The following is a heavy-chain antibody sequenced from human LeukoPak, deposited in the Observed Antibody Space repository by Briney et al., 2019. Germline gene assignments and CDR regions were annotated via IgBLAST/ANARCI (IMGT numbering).Heavy chain of an antibody. J-gene: IGHJ5*02. D-gene: IGHD4-17*01. CDR3: ARPYGDYSHWFDP. CDR2: INHSGST. Sequence: PSETLSLTCAVYGGSFSGYYWSWIRQPPGKGLEWIGEINHSGSTNYNPSLKSRVTMSVDTSKNQFSLRPSSVTAADTAVYYCARPYGDYSHWFDPWGQGTLVTVSS. V-gene: IGHV4-34*01. CDR1: GGSFSGYY.